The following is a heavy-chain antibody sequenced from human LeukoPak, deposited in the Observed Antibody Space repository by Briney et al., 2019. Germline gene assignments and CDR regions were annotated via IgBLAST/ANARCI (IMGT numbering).Heavy chain of an antibody. D-gene: IGHD3-10*01. CDR3: ASGGSGSYEWLPHAY. CDR2: ISSSSSYI. Sequence: GGSLRLSCAASGFTFSSYSLNWVRQAPGKGLEWVSSISSSSSYIYYADSVKGRFTISRDNAKNSLYLQMNSLRAEGTAVYYCASGGSGSYEWLPHAYWGQGTLVTVSS. V-gene: IGHV3-21*01. CDR1: GFTFSSYS. J-gene: IGHJ4*02.